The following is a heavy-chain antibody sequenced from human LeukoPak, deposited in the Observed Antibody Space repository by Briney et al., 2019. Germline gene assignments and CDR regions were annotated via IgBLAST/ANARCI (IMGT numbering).Heavy chain of an antibody. Sequence: GGSLRLSCAASGFTFSSYSMNWVRQAPGKGLEWVSSISSSSSYIYYADSVKGRFTISRDNAKNSLYLQMNSLRAEDTAVYYCAREDQIALTTYYYYYGLDVWGQGTTVAVSS. CDR3: AREDQIALTTYYYYYGLDV. D-gene: IGHD4-11*01. CDR1: GFTFSSYS. V-gene: IGHV3-21*01. CDR2: ISSSSSYI. J-gene: IGHJ6*02.